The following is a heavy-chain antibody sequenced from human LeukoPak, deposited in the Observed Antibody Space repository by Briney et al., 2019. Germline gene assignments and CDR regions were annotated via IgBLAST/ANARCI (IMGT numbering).Heavy chain of an antibody. D-gene: IGHD3-22*01. Sequence: GGSLRLSCAASGFTFSSYSMNWVRQAPGKGLEWVSSISSSSSYIYYADSVKGRFTISRDNAKNSLYLQMNSLRAEDTAVDYCASARRDYYDSRGAFDNWGQGTMVTVSS. CDR1: GFTFSSYS. J-gene: IGHJ3*02. V-gene: IGHV3-21*01. CDR2: ISSSSSYI. CDR3: ASARRDYYDSRGAFDN.